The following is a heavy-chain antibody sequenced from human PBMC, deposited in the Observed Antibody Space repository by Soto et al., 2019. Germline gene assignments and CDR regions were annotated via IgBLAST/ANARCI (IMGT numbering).Heavy chain of an antibody. J-gene: IGHJ4*02. Sequence: QVRLVQSGAEVKKPGASVKVSCKASGYSFINYDVNWVRQAPGQGLEWMGWMSPNSGNTGYAQKFQGRVTMTRDTSISTAYMELRSLRSEDTAMYYCARGLALTNYYLVYWGQGTLVSVSS. CDR3: ARGLALTNYYLVY. CDR1: GYSFINYD. V-gene: IGHV1-8*01. CDR2: MSPNSGNT. D-gene: IGHD1-7*01.